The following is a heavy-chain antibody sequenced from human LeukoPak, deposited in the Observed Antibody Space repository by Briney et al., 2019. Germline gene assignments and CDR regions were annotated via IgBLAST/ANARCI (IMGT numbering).Heavy chain of an antibody. CDR3: ARDPRGTYDY. J-gene: IGHJ4*02. Sequence: ASVKVSCKASGYSFTAAYNIHWLRQAPGQGPEFMGWINPSSGDTRYAQKFQGRVTATRDTVISTAYMGLSSLTSDDTAVYYCARDPRGTYDYWGQGTLVTVSS. D-gene: IGHD5-12*01. CDR2: INPSSGDT. V-gene: IGHV1-2*02. CDR1: GYSFTAAYN.